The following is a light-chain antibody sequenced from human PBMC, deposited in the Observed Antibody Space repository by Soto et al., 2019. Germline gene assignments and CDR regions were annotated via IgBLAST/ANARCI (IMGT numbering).Light chain of an antibody. Sequence: EIVMTQSPATLSVSPGERATLSCRASQSVSSNLAWYQQKPGQAPRLLIYGASTRATGIPARFSGSGSGTELTLTISRLQSEDFAVYYCQQYNNWPPWTFGQGTKVELK. V-gene: IGKV3-15*01. J-gene: IGKJ1*01. CDR2: GAS. CDR3: QQYNNWPPWT. CDR1: QSVSSN.